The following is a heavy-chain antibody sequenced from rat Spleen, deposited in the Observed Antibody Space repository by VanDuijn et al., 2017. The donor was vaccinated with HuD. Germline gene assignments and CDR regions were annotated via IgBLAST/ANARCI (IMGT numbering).Heavy chain of an antibody. Sequence: EVQLVESGGGLVQPGRSLKLSCVASGFTFSDYAMAWVRQPPGKGLEWMGVMWRSGSTEYNSGLKSRLSISRDTSKSQVFLKMNSLQTEDTAIYYCTRAPGTGYVMDAWGQGTAVTVSS. CDR2: MWRSGST. D-gene: IGHD5-1*01. CDR1: GFTFSDYA. V-gene: IGHV2S63*01. CDR3: TRAPGTGYVMDA. J-gene: IGHJ4*01.